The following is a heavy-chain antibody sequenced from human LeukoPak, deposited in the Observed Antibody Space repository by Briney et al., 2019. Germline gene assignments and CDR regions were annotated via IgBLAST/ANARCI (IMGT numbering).Heavy chain of an antibody. J-gene: IGHJ4*02. D-gene: IGHD3-10*01. Sequence: GGSLRLSCEASGFTFSSYGMSWVRQAPGKGLEWVSSTSGCGGSTYYADSVKGRFTISRDNSMNTLYLQMNSLRAQDAALYYCAKGATYHGSGSYFPFDYWGQGALVTVSS. V-gene: IGHV3-23*01. CDR2: TSGCGGST. CDR3: AKGATYHGSGSYFPFDY. CDR1: GFTFSSYG.